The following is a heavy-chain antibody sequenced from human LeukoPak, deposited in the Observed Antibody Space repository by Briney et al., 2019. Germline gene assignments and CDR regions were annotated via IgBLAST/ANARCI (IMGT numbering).Heavy chain of an antibody. CDR1: GFTFDDYG. J-gene: IGHJ6*02. V-gene: IGHV3-9*01. D-gene: IGHD6-19*01. Sequence: QPGGSLRLSCAASGFTFDDYGMHWVRQAPGKGLEWVSGISWNSGSIGYADSVKGRFTISRDNAKNSLYLQMNSLRAEDTALYYCAKEVQWLPPTDYYGMDVWGQGTTVTVSS. CDR2: ISWNSGSI. CDR3: AKEVQWLPPTDYYGMDV.